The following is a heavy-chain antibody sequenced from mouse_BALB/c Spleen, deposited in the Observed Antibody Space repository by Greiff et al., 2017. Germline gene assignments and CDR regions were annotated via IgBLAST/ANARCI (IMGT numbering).Heavy chain of an antibody. CDR2: IWGGGST. V-gene: IGHV2-6-4*01. Sequence: QVQLKESGPGLVAPSQSLSITCTVSGFSLSRYSVHWVRQPPGKGLEWLGMIWGGGSTDYNSALKSRLSISKDNSKSQVFLKMDSLQTGDTTMYYCARNWWTTVVPYAMDYWGQGTSVTVSS. D-gene: IGHD1-1*01. CDR3: ARNWWTTVVPYAMDY. J-gene: IGHJ4*01. CDR1: GFSLSRYS.